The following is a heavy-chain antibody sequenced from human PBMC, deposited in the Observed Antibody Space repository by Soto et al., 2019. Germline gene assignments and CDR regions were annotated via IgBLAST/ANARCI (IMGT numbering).Heavy chain of an antibody. Sequence: QVQLQESGPGLVKPSQTLSLTCTVSGGSISSGGYYWSWIRQHPGKSLEWIGYIYYSGSTYYNPALKSRVTISVDTSKNQFSLKLSSVTAADTAVYYCARGRSSTSPYPIGYWGQGPLVTVSS. V-gene: IGHV4-31*03. CDR2: IYYSGST. CDR3: ARGRSSTSPYPIGY. CDR1: GGSISSGGYY. J-gene: IGHJ4*02. D-gene: IGHD2-2*01.